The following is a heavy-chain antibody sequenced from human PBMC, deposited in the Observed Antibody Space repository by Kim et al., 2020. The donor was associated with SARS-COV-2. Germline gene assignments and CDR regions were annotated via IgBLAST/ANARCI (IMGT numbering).Heavy chain of an antibody. J-gene: IGHJ4*02. Sequence: YAQKFQGRVTMTEDTSTDTAYMELSSLRSEDTAVYYCATWFGELLFSFDYWGQGTLVTVSS. V-gene: IGHV1-24*01. CDR3: ATWFGELLFSFDY. D-gene: IGHD3-10*01.